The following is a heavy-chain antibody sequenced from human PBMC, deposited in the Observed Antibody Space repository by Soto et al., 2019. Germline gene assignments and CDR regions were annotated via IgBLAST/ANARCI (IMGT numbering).Heavy chain of an antibody. Sequence: PGGSLSLSCAASGFTFRSYSMNWVRQAPGKGLEWVSSISSSSSYIYYADSVKGRFTISRDNAKNSLYLQMNSLRAEDTAVYYCARDLELGATAMVQMGGFYCYCYGMDVWGQGTTVSV. J-gene: IGHJ6*02. V-gene: IGHV3-21*01. CDR3: ARDLELGATAMVQMGGFYCYCYGMDV. CDR1: GFTFRSYS. D-gene: IGHD5-18*01. CDR2: ISSSSSYI.